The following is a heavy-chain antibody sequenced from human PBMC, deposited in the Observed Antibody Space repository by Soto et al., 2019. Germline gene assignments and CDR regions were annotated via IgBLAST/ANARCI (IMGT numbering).Heavy chain of an antibody. CDR2: IIPILGIA. J-gene: IGHJ4*02. D-gene: IGHD4-4*01. V-gene: IGHV1-69*02. CDR1: GGTFSSYT. Sequence: VQLVQSGAEVKKPGSSVKVSCKASGGTFSSYTISWVRQAPGQGLEWMGRIIPILGIANYAQKFQGRVTITADKSTSTAYMELSSLRSEDTAVYYCARNHDSDYYFDYWGQGTLVIVSS. CDR3: ARNHDSDYYFDY.